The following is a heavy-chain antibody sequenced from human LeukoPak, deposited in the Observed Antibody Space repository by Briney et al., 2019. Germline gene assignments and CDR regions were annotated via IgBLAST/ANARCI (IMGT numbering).Heavy chain of an antibody. CDR3: AKESDFFFYMDV. D-gene: IGHD3/OR15-3a*01. CDR1: AFSFNTFP. CDR2: ISYDGSNE. J-gene: IGHJ6*03. V-gene: IGHV3-30-3*02. Sequence: PGGSLRLSCAASAFSFNTFPMHWVRQAPGKGLEWVALISYDGSNEYYADSVKGRFTISRDNFKNTLFLQMNSLRAEDTAVYYRAKESDFFFYMDVWGRGTMVTVSS.